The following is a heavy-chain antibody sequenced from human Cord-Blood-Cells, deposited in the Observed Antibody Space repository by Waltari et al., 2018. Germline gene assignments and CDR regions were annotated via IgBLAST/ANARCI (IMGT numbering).Heavy chain of an antibody. CDR1: GGSFSGYY. D-gene: IGHD3-10*01. CDR2: INHSGST. V-gene: IGHV4-34*01. J-gene: IGHJ3*02. Sequence: QVQLQQWGAGLLKPSETLSLTCAVYGGSFSGYYWSWIRQPPAKGLEWNGEINHSGSTNYNPSLKSRVTISVDTSKNQFSLKLSSVTAADTAVYYCARRYKILGSGSYYDAFDIWGQGTMVTVSS. CDR3: ARRYKILGSGSYYDAFDI.